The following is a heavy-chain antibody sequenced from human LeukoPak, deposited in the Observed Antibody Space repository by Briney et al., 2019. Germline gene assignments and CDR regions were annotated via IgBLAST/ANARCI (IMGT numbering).Heavy chain of an antibody. CDR2: INPRGGST. J-gene: IGHJ4*02. V-gene: IGHV1-46*01. CDR3: ARDRAWYYESRGYPEYFDY. Sequence: ASVKVSCKASGYTFTSYHMHWVRQAPGQGLEWMGFINPRGGSTSNAQKFQGRVTMTRDTSTSTAYMELSSLRSDDAAVYYCARDRAWYYESRGYPEYFDYWGQGTLVTVSS. CDR1: GYTFTSYH. D-gene: IGHD3-22*01.